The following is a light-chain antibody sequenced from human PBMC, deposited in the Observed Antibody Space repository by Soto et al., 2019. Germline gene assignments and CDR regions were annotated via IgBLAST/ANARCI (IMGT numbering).Light chain of an antibody. CDR1: QSVSSSY. V-gene: IGKV3D-7*01. CDR3: QQDYNLPIT. CDR2: GAS. J-gene: IGKJ5*01. Sequence: EIVMTQSPSTLSLSPGERATLSCRASQSVSSSYLSWYHQKPGQAPRLLIYGASTRATGIPARFRGSGSGTDFTLTISSLKPEDFAVYYCQQDYNLPITFGQGTRLEIK.